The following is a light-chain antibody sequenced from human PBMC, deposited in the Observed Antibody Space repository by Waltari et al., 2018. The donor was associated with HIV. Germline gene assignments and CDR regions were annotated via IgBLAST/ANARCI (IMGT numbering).Light chain of an antibody. CDR1: QDIRKY. J-gene: IGKJ3*01. CDR3: QQYDNLPRVS. CDR2: DSS. V-gene: IGKV1-33*01. Sequence: DIRMTQSPSSLSASVGDRVPITCQASQDIRKYLNWYQQKPGKAPKLLIYDSSNLETGVPSRFSGSGSGTDFTFTISSLQPEDIATYYCQQYDNLPRVSFGPGTKVNIK.